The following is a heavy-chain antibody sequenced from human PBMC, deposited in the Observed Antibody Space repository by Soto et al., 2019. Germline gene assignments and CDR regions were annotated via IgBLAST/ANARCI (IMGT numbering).Heavy chain of an antibody. CDR3: AKLAGYCSGNSCHGDSAMDV. V-gene: IGHV4-39*01. CDR1: AGSISSKSYS. D-gene: IGHD2-15*01. Sequence: SETLSPTCSVSAGSISSKSYSWGWIRQPPGKGLAWSGTFYYSENTYYNPSLKSRVTISVDTSKNQFSLKLSSVTAADTAVYYCAKLAGYCSGNSCHGDSAMDVWAQGTTVTVSS. J-gene: IGHJ6*02. CDR2: FYYSENT.